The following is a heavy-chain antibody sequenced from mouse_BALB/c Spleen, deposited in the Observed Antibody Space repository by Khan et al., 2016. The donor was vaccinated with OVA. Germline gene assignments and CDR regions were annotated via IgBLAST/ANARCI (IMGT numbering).Heavy chain of an antibody. CDR1: GYTFTNYG. J-gene: IGHJ3*01. CDR3: ARSGGNDWFAY. CDR2: IKTYTGET. Sequence: QIQLVQSGPELKKPGETVKISCKASGYTFTNYGMNWVKQAPGKGLKWMGWIKTYTGETTYADDFKGRFAFSSETSASTAYLQINKLKNEDTATYFCARSGGNDWFAYWGQGTLVTVSA. D-gene: IGHD1-1*02. V-gene: IGHV9-3-1*01.